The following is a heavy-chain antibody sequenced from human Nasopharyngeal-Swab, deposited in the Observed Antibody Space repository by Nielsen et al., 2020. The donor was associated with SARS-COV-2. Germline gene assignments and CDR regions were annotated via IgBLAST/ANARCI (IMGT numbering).Heavy chain of an antibody. D-gene: IGHD3-9*01. CDR3: ARNILTGYYSSDAFDI. CDR2: IKQDGSEK. V-gene: IGHV3-7*04. Sequence: VPQAPWQGLEWVANIKQDGSEKYYVDSVKGRFTISRDNAKNSLYLQMNSLRAEDTAVYYCARNILTGYYSSDAFDIWGQGTMVTVSS. J-gene: IGHJ3*02.